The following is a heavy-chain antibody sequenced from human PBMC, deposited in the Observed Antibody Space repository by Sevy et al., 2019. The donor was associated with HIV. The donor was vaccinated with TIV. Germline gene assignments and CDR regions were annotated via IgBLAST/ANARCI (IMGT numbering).Heavy chain of an antibody. CDR1: GFTFSSHA. J-gene: IGHJ6*03. D-gene: IGHD6-19*01. Sequence: GGSLRLSCAASGFTFSSHAMSWVRQAPGKGLEWVSAISGSGGSTYYADSVKGRFTISRDNSKNTLYLQMNSLRAGDTAVYYCAKGSNRVAGPLIYYYYYYMDVWGKGTTVTVSS. V-gene: IGHV3-23*01. CDR3: AKGSNRVAGPLIYYYYYYMDV. CDR2: ISGSGGST.